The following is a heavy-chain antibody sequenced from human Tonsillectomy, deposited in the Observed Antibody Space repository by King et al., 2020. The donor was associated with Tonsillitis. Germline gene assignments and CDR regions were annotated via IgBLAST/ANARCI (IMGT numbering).Heavy chain of an antibody. CDR1: GYTFTSYG. J-gene: IGHJ4*02. D-gene: IGHD6-19*01. CDR2: ISAYNDNP. CDR3: ARERDVAGLFFDY. V-gene: IGHV1-18*04. Sequence: QLVQSGAEVKKPGASVRVSCKTSGYTFTSYGISWVRQAPGQGLEWMGWISAYNDNPNYAQKLQGRVTMTTDTSTSTAYMELRSLRSDDTTVYYCARERDVAGLFFDYWGQGTLVTVSS.